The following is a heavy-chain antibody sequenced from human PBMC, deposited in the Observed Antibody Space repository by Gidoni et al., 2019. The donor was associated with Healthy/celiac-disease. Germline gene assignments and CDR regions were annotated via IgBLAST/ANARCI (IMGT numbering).Heavy chain of an antibody. J-gene: IGHJ4*02. V-gene: IGHV3-21*01. CDR2: ISSSSSYI. CDR1: GFTFRSYR. CDR3: ARVGSYYYDSSGYMAFDY. D-gene: IGHD3-22*01. Sequence: EVQLVESGGGLVEPGGSLRLSCAASGFTFRSYRMNWVRQAPGKGLEWGSSISSSSSYIYYADSVKGRFTISRDNAKNSLYLQMNSLRAEDTAVYYCARVGSYYYDSSGYMAFDYWGQGTLVTVSS.